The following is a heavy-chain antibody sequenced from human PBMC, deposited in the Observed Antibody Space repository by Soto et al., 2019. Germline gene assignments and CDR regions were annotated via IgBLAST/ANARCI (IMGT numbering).Heavy chain of an antibody. D-gene: IGHD4-17*01. J-gene: IGHJ4*02. CDR1: GFTFNTYW. CDR3: TRGIYDYGDYAGFDF. CDR2: LNSDGSFT. V-gene: IGHV3-74*01. Sequence: EVQLVESGGGLVQPGGSLRLSCAASGFTFNTYWMQWVRQGPGKGPEWVSRLNSDGSFTSYADSVTGRFTVSRDNAKNTVYLQMNSLRVEDTAVYYCTRGIYDYGDYAGFDFWGQGTLDTVSS.